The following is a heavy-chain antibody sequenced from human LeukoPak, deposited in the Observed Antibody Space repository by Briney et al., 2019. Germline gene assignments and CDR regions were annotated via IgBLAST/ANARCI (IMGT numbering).Heavy chain of an antibody. V-gene: IGHV3-21*01. CDR2: ISSSSSYI. J-gene: IGHJ4*02. CDR1: GFTFSSYS. CDR3: AKDQDEYYFDY. Sequence: GGSLRLSCAASGFTFSSYSMNWVRQAPGKGLEWVSSISSSSSYIYYADSVKGRFTISRDNAKNSLYLQMNSLRAEGTAVYYCAKDQDEYYFDYWGQGTLVTVSS.